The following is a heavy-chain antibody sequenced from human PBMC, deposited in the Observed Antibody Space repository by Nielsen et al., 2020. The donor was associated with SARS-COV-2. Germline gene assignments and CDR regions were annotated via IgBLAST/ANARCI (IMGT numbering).Heavy chain of an antibody. CDR2: ISSSGYT. Sequence: GESLKTSRAAPGFTFSDYSMSWIRQAPGKGPGLVSYISSSGYTNYLDSVKGRFTISRDNAKNSLYLQMNSLRDEDTAVYYCAREGSKLPLDYWGQGTLVTVSS. CDR3: AREGSKLPLDY. CDR1: GFTFSDYS. D-gene: IGHD5-24*01. V-gene: IGHV3-11*05. J-gene: IGHJ4*02.